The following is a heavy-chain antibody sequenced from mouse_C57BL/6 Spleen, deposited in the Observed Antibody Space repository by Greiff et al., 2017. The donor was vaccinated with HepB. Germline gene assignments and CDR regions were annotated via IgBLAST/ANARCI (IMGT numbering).Heavy chain of an antibody. J-gene: IGHJ3*01. CDR1: GFTFSDYG. Sequence: EVMLVESGGGLVKPGGSLKLSCAASGFTFSDYGMHWVRQAPEKGLEWVAYISSGSSTIYYADTVKGRFTISRDNAKNTLFLQMTSLRSEDTAMYYCARPGAYYSNYEGFAYWGQGTLVTVSA. D-gene: IGHD2-5*01. V-gene: IGHV5-17*01. CDR3: ARPGAYYSNYEGFAY. CDR2: ISSGSSTI.